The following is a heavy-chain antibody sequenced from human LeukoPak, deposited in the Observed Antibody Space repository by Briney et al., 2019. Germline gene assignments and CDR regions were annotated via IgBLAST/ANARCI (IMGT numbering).Heavy chain of an antibody. CDR2: ISGSGGST. CDR3: AKDASSSWYHFDY. J-gene: IGHJ4*02. D-gene: IGHD6-13*01. CDR1: GLTFSNYN. V-gene: IGHV3-23*01. Sequence: GGSLRLSCAASGLTFSNYNMNWVRQAPGKGLEWVSAISGSGGSTYYADSVKGRFTISRDNSKNTLYLQMNSLRAEDTAVYYCAKDASSSWYHFDYWGQGTLVTVSS.